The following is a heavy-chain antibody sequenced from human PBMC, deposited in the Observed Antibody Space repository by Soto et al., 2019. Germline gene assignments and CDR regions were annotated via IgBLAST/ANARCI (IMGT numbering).Heavy chain of an antibody. V-gene: IGHV3-23*01. CDR2: ISGSDGKT. Sequence: GGSLRLSCAASGFSFGSYALSWVRQAPGKGLEWVSTISGSDGKTFYADSVKGRFSISRDTSQSTLYLQMNSLRADDTAMYYCARWSYLDYWGQGTRFTVSS. D-gene: IGHD3-3*01. J-gene: IGHJ4*02. CDR1: GFSFGSYA. CDR3: ARWSYLDY.